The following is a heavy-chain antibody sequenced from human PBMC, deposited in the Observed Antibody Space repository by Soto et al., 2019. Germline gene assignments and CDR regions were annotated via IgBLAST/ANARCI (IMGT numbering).Heavy chain of an antibody. Sequence: QVQLVESGGGVVQPGRSLRLSCAASGFTFSNYGMHWVRQAPGKGLEWVALMWFDGSSKYYADSVKGRFTISRDNSKNTLYLQMNSLRAEDTAVYYCAREITQVWTGKLSVDYWGQGTLVTVSS. D-gene: IGHD3-9*01. CDR3: AREITQVWTGKLSVDY. CDR1: GFTFSNYG. J-gene: IGHJ4*02. V-gene: IGHV3-33*01. CDR2: MWFDGSSK.